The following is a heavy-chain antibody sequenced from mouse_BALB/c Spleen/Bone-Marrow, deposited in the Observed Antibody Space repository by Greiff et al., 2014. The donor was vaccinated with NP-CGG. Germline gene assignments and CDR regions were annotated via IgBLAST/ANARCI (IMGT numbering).Heavy chain of an antibody. CDR2: IRNKANGYTT. V-gene: IGHV7-3*02. D-gene: IGHD5-1*01. CDR1: GFTFTDYF. Sequence: EVKLVESGGGLVQPGGSLRLSCTPSGFTFTDYFMTWVRQPPGKALEWLGFIRNKANGYTTEYNPSVKGRFTISRDTSQGILYLQMNTLRAEDSAIYFCARDYSGYFDFWGQGTTLTVSS. J-gene: IGHJ2*01. CDR3: ARDYSGYFDF.